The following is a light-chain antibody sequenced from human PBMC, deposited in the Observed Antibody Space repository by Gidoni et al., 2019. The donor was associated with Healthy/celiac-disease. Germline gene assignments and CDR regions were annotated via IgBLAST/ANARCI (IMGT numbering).Light chain of an antibody. CDR1: QCVLYSSNNNNY. V-gene: IGKV4-1*01. Sequence: DIVRTQSPDSLAVSLGERATINFKSSQCVLYSSNNNNYLAWYQQKPGQPPKLLIYWASTRESGVPDRFSGSGSGTDFTLTISSLQAEDVAVYYCQQYYSTPLTFGGGTKVEIK. CDR3: QQYYSTPLT. J-gene: IGKJ4*01. CDR2: WAS.